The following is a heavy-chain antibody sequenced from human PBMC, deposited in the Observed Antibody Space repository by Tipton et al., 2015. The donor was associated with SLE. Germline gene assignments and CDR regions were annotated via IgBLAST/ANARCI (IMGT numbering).Heavy chain of an antibody. D-gene: IGHD1-26*01. V-gene: IGHV4-34*01. CDR2: IDHSGST. Sequence: TLSLTCAVYGGSFSGYYWCWIRQPPGKGLEWIGEIDHSGSTNYNPSLKSRVTISEDTSKNQFSLKLSSVTAADTAVYYCARSESYYSALTYWGQGTLVTVSS. CDR3: ARSESYYSALTY. CDR1: GGSFSGYY. J-gene: IGHJ4*02.